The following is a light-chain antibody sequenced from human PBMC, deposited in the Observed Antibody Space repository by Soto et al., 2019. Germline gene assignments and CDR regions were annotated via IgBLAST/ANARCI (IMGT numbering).Light chain of an antibody. CDR1: RSDVGGYNY. CDR3: SSYTSSSTLEV. J-gene: IGLJ1*01. V-gene: IGLV2-14*01. Sequence: QSALTQPASVSGSPGQSITISCTGTRSDVGGYNYVSWYQQHPGKAPKLMIYDVSNRPSGVSNRFSGSKSGNTASLTISGLQAEDEADYYCSSYTSSSTLEVFGTGTKLT. CDR2: DVS.